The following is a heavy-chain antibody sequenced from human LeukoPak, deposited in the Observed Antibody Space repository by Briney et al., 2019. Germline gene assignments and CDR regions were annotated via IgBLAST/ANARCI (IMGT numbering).Heavy chain of an antibody. CDR3: ARDPWRELQHDAFDI. V-gene: IGHV4-39*07. D-gene: IGHD1-26*01. J-gene: IGHJ3*02. CDR1: GGSISSSSYY. Sequence: SETLSLTCTVSGGSISSSSYYWGWIRQPPGEGLEWIGSIYYSGSTYYNPSLKSRVTISVDTSKNQFSLKLSSVTAADTAVYYCARDPWRELQHDAFDIWGQGTMVTVSS. CDR2: IYYSGST.